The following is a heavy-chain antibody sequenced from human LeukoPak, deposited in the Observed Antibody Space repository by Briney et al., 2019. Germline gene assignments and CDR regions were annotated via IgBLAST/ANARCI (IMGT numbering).Heavy chain of an antibody. CDR3: AREMRDYDFWSGYLDY. J-gene: IGHJ4*02. Sequence: SVKVSCKASGGTFSSYAISWVRQAPGQGLEWMGGIIPIFGTANYAQKFQGRVTITTDESTSTAYMELRSLRSDDTAVYYCAREMRDYDFWSGYLDYWGQGTLVTVSS. V-gene: IGHV1-69*05. CDR1: GGTFSSYA. CDR2: IIPIFGTA. D-gene: IGHD3-3*01.